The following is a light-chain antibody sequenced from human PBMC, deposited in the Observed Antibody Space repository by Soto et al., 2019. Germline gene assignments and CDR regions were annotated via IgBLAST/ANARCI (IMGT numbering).Light chain of an antibody. Sequence: QSVLTQPASVSGSPGQSITISCTGTSSDVGGYNYVSWYQQHPGKAPKLMIYEVSNRPSGVSNRFSGSKSGNTASLTISGLQAEHEAVYYCSSYTSSSTRVFGGGTKVTVL. CDR1: SSDVGGYNY. J-gene: IGLJ2*01. CDR3: SSYTSSSTRV. CDR2: EVS. V-gene: IGLV2-14*01.